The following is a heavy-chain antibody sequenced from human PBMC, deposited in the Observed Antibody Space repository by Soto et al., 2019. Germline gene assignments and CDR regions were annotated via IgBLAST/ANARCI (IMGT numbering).Heavy chain of an antibody. CDR2: IYDTGAT. CDR1: GGSISSGDYC. V-gene: IGHV4-30-4*01. J-gene: IGHJ4*01. Sequence: PSETLSLTCTVSGGSISSGDYCWIWIRQPPGKGLEWIGYIYDTGATYDNPSLRSRLTISGDTSKNQFSLNLRFVTAADTAVYYCARASQQYRTIDYWGHGALVTVSS. CDR3: ARASQQYRTIDY. D-gene: IGHD2-2*01.